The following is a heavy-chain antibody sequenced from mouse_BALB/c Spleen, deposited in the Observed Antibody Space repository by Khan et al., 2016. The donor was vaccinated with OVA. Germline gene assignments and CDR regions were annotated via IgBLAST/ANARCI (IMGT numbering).Heavy chain of an antibody. CDR2: ISMGGDYP. V-gene: IGHV5-6*01. CDR1: GFTFSSYS. Sequence: EVELVESGGDLVKPGGSLKFSCAASGFTFSSYSMSWVRQTPDKRLEWVATISMGGDYPNYSDNVKGRFPTSRENAKNTLYLQMSSLKSEDTAMYYCASHLTGSFAYWGQGTLVTVSA. CDR3: ASHLTGSFAY. D-gene: IGHD4-1*01. J-gene: IGHJ3*01.